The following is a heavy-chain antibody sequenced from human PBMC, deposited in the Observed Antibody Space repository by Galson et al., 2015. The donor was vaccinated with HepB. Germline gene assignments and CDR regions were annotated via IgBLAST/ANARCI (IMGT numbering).Heavy chain of an antibody. CDR3: ARGVRTPSGYDPGDY. CDR1: GYTFTSYA. V-gene: IGHV1-3*01. Sequence: SVKVSCKAYGYTFTSYAMHWVRQAPGQRLEWMGWINAGNGNTKYSQKFQGRVTITRDTSASTAYMELSSLRSEDTAVYYCARGVRTPSGYDPGDYWGQGTLVTVSS. D-gene: IGHD5-12*01. CDR2: INAGNGNT. J-gene: IGHJ4*02.